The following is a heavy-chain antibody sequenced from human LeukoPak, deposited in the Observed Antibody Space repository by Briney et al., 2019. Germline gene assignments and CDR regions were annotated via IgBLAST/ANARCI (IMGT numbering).Heavy chain of an antibody. J-gene: IGHJ5*02. CDR2: FTGSDGNI. Sequence: GGSLRLSCAASGSTFSNQALSWVRQAPGKGLEWVSSFTGSDGNIRYADSVKGRFTLSRDSSKETMYLHMNSLRGDDTAIYYCAAGGGNTFSPWGQGIPVTVSS. CDR3: AAGGGNTFSP. V-gene: IGHV3-23*01. D-gene: IGHD1/OR15-1a*01. CDR1: GSTFSNQA.